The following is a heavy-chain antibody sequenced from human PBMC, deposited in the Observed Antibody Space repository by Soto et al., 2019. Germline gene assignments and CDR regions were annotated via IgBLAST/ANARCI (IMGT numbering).Heavy chain of an antibody. CDR3: ARDPAVRIHRAFDP. V-gene: IGHV1-18*01. D-gene: IGHD3-10*01. J-gene: IGHJ5*02. CDR1: GYTFTSFG. Sequence: GASVKVSCKASGYTFTSFGISWVRQAPGQGLEWMGWISGYNGITTYAQKFQGRVTVTTDTSTSTAFMELRSLRSDDTAVYYCARDPAVRIHRAFDPWGQGTLVTVSS. CDR2: ISGYNGIT.